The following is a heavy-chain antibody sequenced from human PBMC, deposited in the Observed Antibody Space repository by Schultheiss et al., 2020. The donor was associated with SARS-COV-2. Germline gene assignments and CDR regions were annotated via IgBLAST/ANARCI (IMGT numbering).Heavy chain of an antibody. CDR1: GFTFSSYS. V-gene: IGHV3-21*04. CDR3: ARSWGELPNAFDI. Sequence: GGSLRLSCAASGFTFSSYSMNWVRQAPGKGLEWVSGISGRGSDTDYTDSVKGRFTISRDNSKNSLSLQMNSLRAEDTAVYFCARSWGELPNAFDIWGQGTMVTVSS. D-gene: IGHD3-16*01. J-gene: IGHJ3*02. CDR2: ISGRGSDT.